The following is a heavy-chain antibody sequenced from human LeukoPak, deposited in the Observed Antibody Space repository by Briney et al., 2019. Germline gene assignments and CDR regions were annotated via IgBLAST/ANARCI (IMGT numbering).Heavy chain of an antibody. D-gene: IGHD5-24*01. CDR2: IIPILGIA. CDR1: GGTFSSYT. Sequence: SVKVSCKASGGTFSSYTISWVRQAPGQGLEWMGRIIPILGIANYAQKFQGRVTITADKSTSTAYMKLSSLRSEDTAVYYCARALRDGYNFSDYWGQGTLVTVSS. V-gene: IGHV1-69*02. J-gene: IGHJ4*02. CDR3: ARALRDGYNFSDY.